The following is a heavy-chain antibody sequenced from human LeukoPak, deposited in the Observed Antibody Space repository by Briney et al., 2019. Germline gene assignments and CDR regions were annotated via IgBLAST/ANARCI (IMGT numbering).Heavy chain of an antibody. V-gene: IGHV3-48*03. J-gene: IGHJ6*03. CDR1: GFTFSSYE. CDR2: ISSSGSTI. D-gene: IGHD6-6*01. Sequence: GGSLRLSCAASGFTFSSYEMNWVRQAPGKGLEWVSYISSSGSTIYYADSVKGRFTISRDNAKNSLYLQMNSLRAEDTAVYYCARGIKYSRDYYYYMDVWGKGTTVTVSS. CDR3: ARGIKYSRDYYYYMDV.